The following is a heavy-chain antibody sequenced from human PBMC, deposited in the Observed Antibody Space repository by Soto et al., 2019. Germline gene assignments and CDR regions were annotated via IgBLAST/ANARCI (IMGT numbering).Heavy chain of an antibody. V-gene: IGHV4-59*01. CDR1: GGSISSYY. CDR2: IYYSGST. Sequence: PSETLSLTCTVSGGSISSYYWSWIRQPPGKGLEWIGYIYYSGSTNYNPSLKSRVTISVDTSKNQFSLKLSSVTAADTAVYYCARGSEVGALLYYFDYWGQGTLVTVSS. CDR3: ARGSEVGALLYYFDY. J-gene: IGHJ4*02. D-gene: IGHD1-26*01.